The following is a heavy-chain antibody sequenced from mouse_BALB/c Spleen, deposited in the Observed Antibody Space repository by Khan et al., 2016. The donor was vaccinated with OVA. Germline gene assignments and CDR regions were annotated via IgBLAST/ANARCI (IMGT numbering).Heavy chain of an antibody. CDR3: ARVYGGDFDY. CDR2: TSYSGNT. J-gene: IGHJ2*02. CDR1: GYSITSDYA. V-gene: IGHV3-2*02. Sequence: EVKLLESGPGLVKPSQSLSLTCTVTGYSITSDYAWNWIRQFPGNKLEWMGFTSYSGNTKYNPSLKSRFSITRDTSKNQFFLQLNSVTTEDTATYYCARVYGGDFDYWGQGTSLTVSS. D-gene: IGHD1-1*01.